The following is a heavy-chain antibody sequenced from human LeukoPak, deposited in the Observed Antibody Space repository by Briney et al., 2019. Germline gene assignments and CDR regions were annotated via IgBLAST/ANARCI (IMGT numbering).Heavy chain of an antibody. J-gene: IGHJ5*02. CDR1: AYTFTDYY. CDR2: IIPIFGTA. CDR3: ARGPPGVLPYSDNWFDP. V-gene: IGHV1-69*13. D-gene: IGHD3-16*01. Sequence: SVKVSCKASAYTFTDYYVHWVRQAPGQGLEWMGGIIPIFGTANYAQKFQGRVTITGDESTSTAYMELSSLRSEDTAVYYCARGPPGVLPYSDNWFDPWGQGTLVTVSS.